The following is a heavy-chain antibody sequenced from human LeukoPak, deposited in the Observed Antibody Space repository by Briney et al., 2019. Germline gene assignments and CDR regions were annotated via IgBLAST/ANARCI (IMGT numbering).Heavy chain of an antibody. D-gene: IGHD2-15*01. CDR3: ARDGPAQVVDFDY. CDR2: IYPNNGAT. J-gene: IGHJ4*02. V-gene: IGHV1-2*02. CDR1: GYTFSGTGWY. Sequence: ASVKVSCKASGYTFSGTGWYLYWLRQAPGQGLECMGWIYPNNGATAYAQKLQGRVAMTRDTSITTAYMELSRLRPDDTAVYYCARDGPAQVVDFDYWGQGTLVTVSS.